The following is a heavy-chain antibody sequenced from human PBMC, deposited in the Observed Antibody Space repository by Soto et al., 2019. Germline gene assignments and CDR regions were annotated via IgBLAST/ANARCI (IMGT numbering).Heavy chain of an antibody. CDR1: GASINNNDYY. D-gene: IGHD3-22*01. CDR3: ARMSYFYDKWYFDL. CDR2: VYYSGTT. Sequence: SETLSLTCTVSGASINNNDYYWSWIRQTPGKGLEWIGYVYYSGTTDYIPSLKSRLSMSIEKSQNQFTLKLDSVTAADTATYYCARMSYFYDKWYFDLWGRGTLVTVSS. V-gene: IGHV4-30-4*01. J-gene: IGHJ2*01.